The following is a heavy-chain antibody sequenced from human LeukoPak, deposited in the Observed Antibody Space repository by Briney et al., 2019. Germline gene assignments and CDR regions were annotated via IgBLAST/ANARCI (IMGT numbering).Heavy chain of an antibody. CDR3: VRVLLAGYDY. Sequence: ASVKVSCKASGYIFITYYIHWVRQAPGQGLEWMGVINPTGGDTSYAQQFQGRVTMTRDTSTSTVYMELSSLRFEDTAVYYCVRVLLAGYDYWGQGTLVTVSS. J-gene: IGHJ4*02. V-gene: IGHV1-46*01. CDR1: GYIFITYY. CDR2: INPTGGDT. D-gene: IGHD1-26*01.